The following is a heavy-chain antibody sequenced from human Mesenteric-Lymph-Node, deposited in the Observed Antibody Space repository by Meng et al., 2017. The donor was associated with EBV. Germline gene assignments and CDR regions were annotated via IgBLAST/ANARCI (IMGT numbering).Heavy chain of an antibody. CDR3: ARPRIRYGSGSYYY. V-gene: IGHV4-4*02. D-gene: IGHD3-10*01. CDR1: GGDISSSSW. CDR2: IYHSSGTT. Sequence: QLQYPGPVRVKPSWTLSLTCSVSGGDISSSSWWSWVRQPPAKGLEWLGEIYHSSGTTNYNPSLKSRVTISLDTSKNQISLNLNSVTAADTAVYYCARPRIRYGSGSYYYWGQGTLVTVSS. J-gene: IGHJ4*02.